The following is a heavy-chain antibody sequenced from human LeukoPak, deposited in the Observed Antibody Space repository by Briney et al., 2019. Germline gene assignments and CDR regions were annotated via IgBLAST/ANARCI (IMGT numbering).Heavy chain of an antibody. D-gene: IGHD3-22*01. CDR1: GGSISSYY. Sequence: SETLSLTCTVSGGSISSYYWSWIRQPPGKGLEWIGYIYYSGSTNYNPSLKSRVTISVDTSKNQFSLKLSSVTAEDTAVYYCARLNYYDSSGYYWDFDYWGQGTLVTVSS. V-gene: IGHV4-59*08. J-gene: IGHJ4*02. CDR3: ARLNYYDSSGYYWDFDY. CDR2: IYYSGST.